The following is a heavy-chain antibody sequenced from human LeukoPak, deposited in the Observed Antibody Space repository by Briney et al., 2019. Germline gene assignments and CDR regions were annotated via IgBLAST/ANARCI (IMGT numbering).Heavy chain of an antibody. D-gene: IGHD6-19*01. J-gene: IGHJ3*02. V-gene: IGHV1-2*02. Sequence: ASVKVSCKASGYTFTGYYMHWVRQAPGQGLEWMGWINPNSGGTNYAQKFQGRVTMTRDTSISTAYMELSRLRSDDTAVYYCASSNEERGWYYLYAFDIWGQGTMVTVSS. CDR3: ASSNEERGWYYLYAFDI. CDR2: INPNSGGT. CDR1: GYTFTGYY.